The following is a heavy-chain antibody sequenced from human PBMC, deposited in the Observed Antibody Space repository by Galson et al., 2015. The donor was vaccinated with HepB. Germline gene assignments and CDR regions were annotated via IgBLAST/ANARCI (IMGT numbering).Heavy chain of an antibody. CDR1: GFTFSSYS. D-gene: IGHD6-19*01. V-gene: IGHV3-48*01. Sequence: SLRLSCAASGFTFSSYSMNWVRQAPGKGLEWVSYISSSSSTIYYADSVKGRFTISRDNAKNSLYLQMNSLRAEDTAVYYCARDGFPAKGVYSSGWDDAFDIWGQGTMVTVSS. CDR2: ISSSSSTI. CDR3: ARDGFPAKGVYSSGWDDAFDI. J-gene: IGHJ3*02.